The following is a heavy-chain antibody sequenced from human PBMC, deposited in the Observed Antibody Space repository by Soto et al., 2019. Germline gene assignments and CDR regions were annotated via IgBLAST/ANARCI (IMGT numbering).Heavy chain of an antibody. Sequence: ASVKVSCKASGYTFTGYYMHWVRQAPGQGLEWMGWINPNSGGTNYAQKFQGWVTMTRDTSISTAYMELSRLRSADTAVYYCARVGFYGDKVPVFEYWGQGTLVTVSS. D-gene: IGHD4-17*01. CDR2: INPNSGGT. V-gene: IGHV1-2*04. CDR3: ARVGFYGDKVPVFEY. J-gene: IGHJ4*02. CDR1: GYTFTGYY.